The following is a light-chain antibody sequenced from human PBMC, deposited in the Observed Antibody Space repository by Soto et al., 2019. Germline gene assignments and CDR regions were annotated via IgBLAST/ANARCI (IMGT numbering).Light chain of an antibody. CDR2: IESDGSH. J-gene: IGLJ2*01. V-gene: IGLV4-69*01. CDR1: SGHSNYA. CDR3: QTRATGIRV. Sequence: QPVLTQAPSASASLGASVKLTCTLSSGHSNYAIAWHQQRPEKGPRYLMEIESDGSHSKADGIPDRFSGSSSGAERYLTISSLQSEDEADYYCQTRATGIRVFGGGTKLTVL.